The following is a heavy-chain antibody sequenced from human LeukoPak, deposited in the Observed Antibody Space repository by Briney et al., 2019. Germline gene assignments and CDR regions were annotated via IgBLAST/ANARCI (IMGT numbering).Heavy chain of an antibody. V-gene: IGHV3-30*04. D-gene: IGHD5-12*01. J-gene: IGHJ5*02. Sequence: GGSLRLSCAASGFPFSTSAMHWVRQAPGKGLEWVAVISFDGSLRYAADSLKGRFTVPRDNSNNTVYLGMNSLRREDTAVYYCSRGWLRTNPLDPWGQGTLVTVPS. CDR3: SRGWLRTNPLDP. CDR1: GFPFSTSA. CDR2: ISFDGSLR.